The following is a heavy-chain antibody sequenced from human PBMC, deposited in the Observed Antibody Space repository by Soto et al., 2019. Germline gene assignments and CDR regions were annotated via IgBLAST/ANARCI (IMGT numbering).Heavy chain of an antibody. V-gene: IGHV3-48*03. CDR1: GFTFSSYE. J-gene: IGHJ4*02. D-gene: IGHD3-9*01. CDR3: ARDPHYDILTSPGGY. CDR2: ISSSGSTI. Sequence: PGGSLRLSCAVSGFTFSSYEMNWVRQAPGKGLEWVSYISSSGSTIYYADSVKGRFTISRDNAKNSLYLQMNSLRAEDTAVYYCARDPHYDILTSPGGYWGQGTLVTVSS.